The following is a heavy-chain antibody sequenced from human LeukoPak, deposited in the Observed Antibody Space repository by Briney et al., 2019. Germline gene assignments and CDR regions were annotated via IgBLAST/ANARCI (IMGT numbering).Heavy chain of an antibody. CDR3: ASGSYSAPKDY. CDR1: GFTFSSYA. Sequence: GGSLRLSCAASGFTFSSYAMHWVRQAPGKGLEWVAVISYDGSNKYYADSVKGRFTISRDNSKNTLYLQMNSLRAEDTAVYYCASGSYSAPKDYWGQGTLVTVSS. D-gene: IGHD1-26*01. CDR2: ISYDGSNK. J-gene: IGHJ4*02. V-gene: IGHV3-30*04.